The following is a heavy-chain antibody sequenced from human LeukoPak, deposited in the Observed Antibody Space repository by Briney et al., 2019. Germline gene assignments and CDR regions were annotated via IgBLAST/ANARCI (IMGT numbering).Heavy chain of an antibody. D-gene: IGHD3-10*01. V-gene: IGHV4-4*07. CDR3: TTYYYGSGSYEFDY. Sequence: SETLSLTCTVSGGSISSYYWSWIRQPAGKALEWIGRIYTSGSTNYNPSLKSRVTMSVDTSKNQFSLKLSSVTAADTAVYYCTTYYYGSGSYEFDYWGQGTLVTVSS. CDR2: IYTSGST. CDR1: GGSISSYY. J-gene: IGHJ4*02.